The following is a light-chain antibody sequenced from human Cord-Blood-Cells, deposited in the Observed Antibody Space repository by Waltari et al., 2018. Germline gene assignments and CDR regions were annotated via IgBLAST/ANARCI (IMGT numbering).Light chain of an antibody. J-gene: IGLJ3*02. Sequence: QSALTQPASVSGSPGQSITISCTGTSSDVGSSNIVSWYQQHPGNAPKLMIYEGSKRPSGVSNRFSGPKSGNTASLTSSGLQAEDEADYYGCSYAGSSTWVVGGGTKLTVL. CDR1: SSDVGSSNI. CDR3: CSYAGSSTWV. CDR2: EGS. V-gene: IGLV2-23*01.